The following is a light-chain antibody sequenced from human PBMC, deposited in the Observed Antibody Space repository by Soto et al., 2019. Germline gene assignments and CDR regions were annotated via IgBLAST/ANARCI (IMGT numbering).Light chain of an antibody. J-gene: IGKJ3*01. CDR2: AAS. CDR1: QSISSY. Sequence: DIQMTQSPSSLSASVGDRVTITCRASQSISSYLNWYQQKPGKAPNLLIYAASSLQSGVPSRFSGSGSGTDFTLTISSLQREDFATYYCQQSYSTPHTFGPGTKVDI. CDR3: QQSYSTPHT. V-gene: IGKV1-39*01.